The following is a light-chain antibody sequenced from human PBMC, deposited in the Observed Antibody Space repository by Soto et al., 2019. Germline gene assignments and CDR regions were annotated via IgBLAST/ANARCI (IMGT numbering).Light chain of an antibody. CDR1: SSNVGAGYD. CDR2: GDI. V-gene: IGLV1-40*01. J-gene: IGLJ3*02. Sequence: QSVLTQPPSVSGAPGQRVSISCTGTSSNVGAGYDVHWYQHLPGTAPKLLIFGDINRPSGVPDRFSGSKSGTSASLAITGLQAEDEADSYCQSYDSSLSIWVFGGGTQVTVL. CDR3: QSYDSSLSIWV.